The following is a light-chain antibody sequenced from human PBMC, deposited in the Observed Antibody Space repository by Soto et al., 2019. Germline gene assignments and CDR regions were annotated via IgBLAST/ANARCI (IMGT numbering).Light chain of an antibody. CDR3: QQRNVWPPIT. CDR1: QSVRTS. CDR2: DAS. Sequence: EVVLTQSPATLSLSPGERAPLSCRASQSVRTSLAWYQHKPGQAPRLVIYDASLRANGVPARFGGSGSGTDFTLTINSLEPEDFAVYYCQQRNVWPPITFGQGTRLE. J-gene: IGKJ5*01. V-gene: IGKV3-11*01.